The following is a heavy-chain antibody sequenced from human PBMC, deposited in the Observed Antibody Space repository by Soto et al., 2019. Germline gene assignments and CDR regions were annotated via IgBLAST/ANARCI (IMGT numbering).Heavy chain of an antibody. Sequence: GSSVKVSCKASGYTFTSYGISWVRQAPGQGLEWMGWISAYNGNTNYAQKLQGRVTMTTDTSTSTAYMELRSLRSDDTAVYYCARVLDQWEPTPLYVMDCWGQGTTVTVCS. V-gene: IGHV1-18*01. CDR3: ARVLDQWEPTPLYVMDC. D-gene: IGHD1-26*01. CDR1: GYTFTSYG. J-gene: IGHJ6*02. CDR2: ISAYNGNT.